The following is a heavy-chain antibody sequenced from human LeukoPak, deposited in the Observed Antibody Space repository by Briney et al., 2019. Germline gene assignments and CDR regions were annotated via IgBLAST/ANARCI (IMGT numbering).Heavy chain of an antibody. D-gene: IGHD6-6*01. CDR3: ARGIAARQTDFDY. CDR1: GYTFTSYG. V-gene: IGHV1-46*01. J-gene: IGHJ4*02. CDR2: INPSGGST. Sequence: ASVKVSCKASGYTFTSYGISWVRQAPGQGLEWMGIINPSGGSTSYAQKFQGRVTMTRDTSTSTVYMELSSLRSEDTAVYYCARGIAARQTDFDYWGQGTLVTVSS.